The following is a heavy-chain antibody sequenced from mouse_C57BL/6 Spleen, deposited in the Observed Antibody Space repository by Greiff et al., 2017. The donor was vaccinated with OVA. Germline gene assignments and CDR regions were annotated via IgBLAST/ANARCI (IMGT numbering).Heavy chain of an antibody. Sequence: VQLQQPGAELVKPGASVKLSCKASGYTFTSYWMQWVKQRPGQGLEWIGEIDPSDSYTNYNQKFKGKATLTVDTSSSTAYMQLSSLTSEDSAVYYCARLDGYFDVWGTGTTVTVSS. CDR3: ARLDGYFDV. CDR2: IDPSDSYT. V-gene: IGHV1-50*01. CDR1: GYTFTSYW. J-gene: IGHJ1*03.